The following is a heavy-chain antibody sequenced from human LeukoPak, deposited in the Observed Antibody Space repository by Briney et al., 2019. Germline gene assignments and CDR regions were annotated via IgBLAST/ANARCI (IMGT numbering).Heavy chain of an antibody. Sequence: SETLSLTCTVSGDSISSSDYYWGWIRQPPGKGLEWIGRIYFSGNTYYNPSLKSRGTISVDMSRNQFSLRLGSVTAADTAVYYCARVTGNYFDYWGQGALVTVSS. D-gene: IGHD6-13*01. V-gene: IGHV4-39*07. CDR1: GDSISSSDYY. CDR3: ARVTGNYFDY. CDR2: IYFSGNT. J-gene: IGHJ4*02.